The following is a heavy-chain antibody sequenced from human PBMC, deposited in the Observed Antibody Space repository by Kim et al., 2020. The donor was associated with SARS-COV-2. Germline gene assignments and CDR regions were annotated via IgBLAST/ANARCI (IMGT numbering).Heavy chain of an antibody. J-gene: IGHJ4*02. D-gene: IGHD3-9*01. CDR3: ARVGRISYYDLLTGFADY. V-gene: IGHV1-18*01. CDR1: GYTFTNYG. Sequence: ASVKVSCKASGYTFTNYGITWVRQAPGQGLEWMGWISGYNGNTNYTQKLQGRVTMNTDTSTSTAYMELRSLRSDDTAVYYCARVGRISYYDLLTGFADYWGPGTLVTVSS. CDR2: ISGYNGNT.